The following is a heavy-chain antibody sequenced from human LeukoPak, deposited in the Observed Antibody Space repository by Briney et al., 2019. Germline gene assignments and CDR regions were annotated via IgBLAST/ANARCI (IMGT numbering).Heavy chain of an antibody. J-gene: IGHJ6*03. CDR2: IYHSGST. CDR3: ARGKWLVAGRQYNYYYMDV. CDR1: GDSIRSSNW. V-gene: IGHV4-4*02. D-gene: IGHD6-6*01. Sequence: SETLSLTCDVSGDSIRSSNWWSWVRHPPGKGLEWIGEIYHSGSTNYNPSLKSRVSISVDKSKNQFSLRLSSVTAADTAVYFCARGKWLVAGRQYNYYYMDVWGKGTTVTVSS.